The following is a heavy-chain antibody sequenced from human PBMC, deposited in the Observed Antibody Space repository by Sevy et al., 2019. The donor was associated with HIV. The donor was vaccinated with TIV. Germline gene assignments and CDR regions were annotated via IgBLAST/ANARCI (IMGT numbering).Heavy chain of an antibody. J-gene: IGHJ4*02. D-gene: IGHD3-22*01. CDR3: ARGGYYYDNAAYYAFDS. CDR2: IWSDGAYQ. V-gene: IGHV3-33*01. Sequence: GGSLRLSRAAAGFTFSNYAMHWVRQAPGKGLEWVAIIWSDGAYQYHGDSVKGRFTISRDNSKNTLYLQMNNVRVEDTAVYYCARGGYYYDNAAYYAFDSWGQGTLVTVSS. CDR1: GFTFSNYA.